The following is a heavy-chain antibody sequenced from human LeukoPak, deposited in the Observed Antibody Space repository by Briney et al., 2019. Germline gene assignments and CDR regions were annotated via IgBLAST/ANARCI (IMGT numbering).Heavy chain of an antibody. CDR2: IGSGGST. V-gene: IGHV3-23*01. CDR3: AKLGLKLGGDY. Sequence: GGSLRLSCAGAGFSITDHHMDWVRQAPGKGLEWVSTIGSGGSTYYADSVKGRFTISRDNSKNTLYPQMNSLRAEDTAVYYCAKLGLKLGGDYWGQGALVTVSS. J-gene: IGHJ4*02. CDR1: GFSITDHH. D-gene: IGHD3-16*01.